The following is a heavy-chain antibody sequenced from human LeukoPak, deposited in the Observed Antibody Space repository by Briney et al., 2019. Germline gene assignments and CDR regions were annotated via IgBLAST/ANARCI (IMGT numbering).Heavy chain of an antibody. CDR2: IKQDGSGK. J-gene: IGHJ4*02. D-gene: IGHD5-12*01. CDR3: ARVGGTHEDIAESIAGFDY. Sequence: PGGSLRLSCAASGFTFSSYWMSWVRQAPGKGLEWVANIKQDGSGKYYVDSVKGRFTISRDNAKNSLYLQMNSLRAEDTAVYYCARVGGTHEDIAESIAGFDYWGQGTLVTVSS. CDR1: GFTFSSYW. V-gene: IGHV3-7*01.